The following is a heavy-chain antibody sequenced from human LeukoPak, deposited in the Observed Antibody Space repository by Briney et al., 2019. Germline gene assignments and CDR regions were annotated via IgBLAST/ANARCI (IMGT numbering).Heavy chain of an antibody. CDR2: INPNDGST. Sequence: ASVTVSCKASGYTFTSYYMHWVRQAPGQGLEWMGLINPNDGSTSYTQKFQGRVTVTRDMSTSTVYMELRSLRSEDTAVYYCARGGYGYSLRDYYYYMDVWGKGTTVTISS. D-gene: IGHD5-18*01. CDR1: GYTFTSYY. J-gene: IGHJ6*03. CDR3: ARGGYGYSLRDYYYYMDV. V-gene: IGHV1-46*01.